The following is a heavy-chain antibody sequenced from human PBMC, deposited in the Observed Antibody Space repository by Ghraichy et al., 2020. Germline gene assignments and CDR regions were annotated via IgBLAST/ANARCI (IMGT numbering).Heavy chain of an antibody. Sequence: GGSLRLSCAASGFTFSDYYMSWIRQAPGKGLEWVSYISSSSSYTNYADSVKGRFTISRDNAKNSLYLQMNSLRAEDTAVYYCARLKLELRVNDYWGQGTLVTVSS. CDR2: ISSSSSYT. CDR3: ARLKLELRVNDY. CDR1: GFTFSDYY. D-gene: IGHD1-7*01. J-gene: IGHJ4*02. V-gene: IGHV3-11*06.